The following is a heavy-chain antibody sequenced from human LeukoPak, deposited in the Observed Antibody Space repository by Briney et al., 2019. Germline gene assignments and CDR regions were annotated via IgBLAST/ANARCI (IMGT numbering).Heavy chain of an antibody. CDR2: INPSGGST. D-gene: IGHD3-10*01. Sequence: ASVNVSCKASGYTFTNYYMHWVRQAPGQGLEWMGIINPSGGSTIYAQKFQGRVTMTRDTSTTTVYMELSSLRSEDTAVYYCARFGWVDAFDIWGQGTMVTVSS. J-gene: IGHJ3*02. V-gene: IGHV1-46*01. CDR1: GYTFTNYY. CDR3: ARFGWVDAFDI.